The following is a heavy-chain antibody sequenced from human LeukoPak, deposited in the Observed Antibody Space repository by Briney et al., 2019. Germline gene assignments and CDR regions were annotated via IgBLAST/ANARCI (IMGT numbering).Heavy chain of an antibody. D-gene: IGHD6-13*01. CDR1: GFTFSSYE. CDR2: ISSSSSYI. V-gene: IGHV3-21*01. Sequence: GGSLRLSCAASGFTFSSYEVNWVRQAPGKGLEWVSSISSSSSYIYYADSVKGRFTISRDNAKNSLYLQMNSLRAEDTAVYYCARDPSSRVFDYWGQGTLVTVSS. J-gene: IGHJ4*02. CDR3: ARDPSSRVFDY.